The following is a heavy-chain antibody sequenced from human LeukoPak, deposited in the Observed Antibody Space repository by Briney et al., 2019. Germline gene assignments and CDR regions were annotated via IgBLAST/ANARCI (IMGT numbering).Heavy chain of an antibody. CDR2: ISGSGGST. J-gene: IGHJ4*02. CDR3: AKGGGLYCSGGSCYSLYFGY. CDR1: GFTFSNAW. D-gene: IGHD2-15*01. Sequence: PGGSLRLSCAASGFTFSNAWMSWVRQAPGKGLEWVSAISGSGGSTYYADSVKGRFTISRDNSKNTLYLQMNSLRAEDTAVYYCAKGGGLYCSGGSCYSLYFGYWGQGTLVTVSS. V-gene: IGHV3-23*01.